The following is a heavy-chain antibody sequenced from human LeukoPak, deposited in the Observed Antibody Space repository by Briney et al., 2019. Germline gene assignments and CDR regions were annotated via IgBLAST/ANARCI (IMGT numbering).Heavy chain of an antibody. CDR2: ISGSGGST. D-gene: IGHD3-3*01. J-gene: IGHJ4*02. Sequence: GGSLRLSCAASGFTFSSYAMSWVRQAPGKGLEWVSAISGSGGSTYYADSVKGRFTISRDNSKNTLYLQMNSLRAEDTAVYYCANKFTIFGVGGFGYWGQGTLVTVSS. CDR3: ANKFTIFGVGGFGY. V-gene: IGHV3-23*01. CDR1: GFTFSSYA.